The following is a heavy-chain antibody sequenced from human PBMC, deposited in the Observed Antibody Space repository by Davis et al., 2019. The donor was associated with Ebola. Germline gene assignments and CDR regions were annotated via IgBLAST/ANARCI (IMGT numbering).Heavy chain of an antibody. J-gene: IGHJ6*02. V-gene: IGHV4-39*01. CDR1: GGSIRSSSDY. Sequence: MPSETLSLTCTVSGGSIRSSSDYWGWIRQPPGKGLEWLGHIYKRGSTYYNPSLKSRITISVDKSKNQFSLRLNSVSAADTAVYYCARGQTYGSMVYGLDVWGQGTKVTVSS. D-gene: IGHD3-10*01. CDR3: ARGQTYGSMVYGLDV. CDR2: IYKRGST.